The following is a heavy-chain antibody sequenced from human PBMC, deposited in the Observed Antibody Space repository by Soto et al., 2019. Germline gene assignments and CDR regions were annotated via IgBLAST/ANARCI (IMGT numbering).Heavy chain of an antibody. CDR3: ARLEITIFGVVIPKYYFDY. Sequence: QLQLQESGPGLVKPSETLSLTCTVSGGSISSSSYYWGWIRQPPGKGLEWIGSIYYSGSTYYNPSLKSRVTISVDTSKNQFSLKLSSVTAADTAVYYCARLEITIFGVVIPKYYFDYWGQGTLVTVSS. CDR1: GGSISSSSYY. V-gene: IGHV4-39*01. CDR2: IYYSGST. J-gene: IGHJ4*02. D-gene: IGHD3-3*01.